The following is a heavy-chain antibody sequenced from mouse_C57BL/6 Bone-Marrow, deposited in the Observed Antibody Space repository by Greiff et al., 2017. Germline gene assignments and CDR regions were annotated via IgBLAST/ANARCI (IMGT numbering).Heavy chain of an antibody. CDR3: ARNDYGSSAFAY. V-gene: IGHV2-9-1*01. Sequence: VQRVESGPGLVAPSQSLSITCTVSGFSLTSYAISWVRQPPGKGLEWLGVLWTGGGTNYNSALKSRLSISKDNSKSQVCLKMNSLQTDDTARYYCARNDYGSSAFAYWGQGALVTVSA. D-gene: IGHD1-1*01. J-gene: IGHJ3*01. CDR2: LWTGGGT. CDR1: GFSLTSYA.